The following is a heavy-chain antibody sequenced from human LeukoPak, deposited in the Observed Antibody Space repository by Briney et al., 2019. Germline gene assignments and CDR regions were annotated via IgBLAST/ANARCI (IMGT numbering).Heavy chain of an antibody. V-gene: IGHV3-23*01. CDR1: GFTFSSYA. CDR3: AKVVRGVIGFDY. J-gene: IGHJ4*02. D-gene: IGHD3-10*02. Sequence: PGGSLRLSCAASGFTFSSYAMSGVRQARGKGLEWVSAISGSGGSTYYADSVKGRFTISRDNSKNTLYLQMNSLRAEDTAVYYCAKVVRGVIGFDYWGQGTLVTVSS. CDR2: ISGSGGST.